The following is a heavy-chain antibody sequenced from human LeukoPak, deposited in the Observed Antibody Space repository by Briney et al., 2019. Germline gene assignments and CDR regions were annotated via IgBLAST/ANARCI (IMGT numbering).Heavy chain of an antibody. CDR1: GASISSYY. Sequence: SETLSLTCTVSGASISSYYWSWIRQPPGKGLEWIGFIYYSGSSNYNPSLKSRVTMSIDRSKNQFSLKMTSVTAADTAVYYCARVGRLNIGWYEKVWYFDLWGRGTLLSVSS. V-gene: IGHV4-59*01. D-gene: IGHD6-19*01. J-gene: IGHJ2*01. CDR2: IYYSGSS. CDR3: ARVGRLNIGWYEKVWYFDL.